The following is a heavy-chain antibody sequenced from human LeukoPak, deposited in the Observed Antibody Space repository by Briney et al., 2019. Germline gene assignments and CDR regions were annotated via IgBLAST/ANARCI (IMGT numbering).Heavy chain of an antibody. V-gene: IGHV3-21*01. D-gene: IGHD6-19*01. CDR3: ARDRDSSGWYRNDY. J-gene: IGHJ4*02. CDR1: GFTFSSYS. CDR2: ISSSSSYI. Sequence: GGSLRLSCAASGFTFSSYSMNWVRQAPGKGLEWVSSISSSSSYIYYADSVKGRFTISRDNAKNSLYLQMNSLRAEDTAVYYCARDRDSSGWYRNDYWGQGTLVTVSS.